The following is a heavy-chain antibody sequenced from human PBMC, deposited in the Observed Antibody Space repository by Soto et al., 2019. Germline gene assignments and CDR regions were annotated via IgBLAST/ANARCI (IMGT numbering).Heavy chain of an antibody. D-gene: IGHD3-10*01. Sequence: QITLKESAPTLVKPTQTLTLTCTFSGFSLSTEGVGVGWIRPPPGKALEWLARIHCNDDKYYRPSLKNRLTITKATSKNQVVLTMTNMDPVDTATYYGAYKRWGPLISWGQGTLVTVSS. CDR1: GFSLSTEGVG. CDR2: IHCNDDK. J-gene: IGHJ4*02. CDR3: AYKRWGPLIS. V-gene: IGHV2-5*01.